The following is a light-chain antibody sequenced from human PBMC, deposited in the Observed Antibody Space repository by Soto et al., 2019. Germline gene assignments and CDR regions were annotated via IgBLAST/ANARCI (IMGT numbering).Light chain of an antibody. CDR3: QGWGSSSDHVV. CDR2: YDS. CDR1: NIGSKS. Sequence: SYELTQPPSVSVAPGKTARITCGGNNIGSKSVNWYKQKPGQAPVLVIYYDSDRPSGIPERFSGSNSGNTATLTISRVEAGAEADYQCQGWGSSSDHVVFRGGTKRPVL. V-gene: IGLV3-21*04. J-gene: IGLJ2*01.